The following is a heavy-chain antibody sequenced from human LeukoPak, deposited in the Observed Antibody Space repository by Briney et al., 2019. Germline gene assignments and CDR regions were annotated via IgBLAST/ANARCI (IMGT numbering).Heavy chain of an antibody. J-gene: IGHJ4*02. Sequence: PGGSLRLSCAASGFTFSSYAMSWVRQAPGKGLEWVSAISGSGGSTYYADSVKGRFTISRDNSKNTLYLQMNSLRAEDTAVYYRAKVPILTGYYGGFDYWGQGTLVTVSS. CDR3: AKVPILTGYYGGFDY. CDR1: GFTFSSYA. D-gene: IGHD3-9*01. CDR2: ISGSGGST. V-gene: IGHV3-23*01.